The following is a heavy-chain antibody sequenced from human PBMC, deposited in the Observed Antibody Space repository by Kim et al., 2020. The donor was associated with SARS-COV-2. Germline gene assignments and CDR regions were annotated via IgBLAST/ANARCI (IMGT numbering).Heavy chain of an antibody. CDR3: ARDAVSYGVDV. CDR1: GFTVSSNY. D-gene: IGHD3-16*01. V-gene: IGHV3-53*01. Sequence: GGSLRLSCAASGFTVSSNYMNWVRQAPGMGLEWVSAIYSGGSTYYADSVKGRFTISRDNSKNTLYLQMNSLRAEDTAVYYCARDAVSYGVDVWGQGTTVTVSS. J-gene: IGHJ6*02. CDR2: IYSGGST.